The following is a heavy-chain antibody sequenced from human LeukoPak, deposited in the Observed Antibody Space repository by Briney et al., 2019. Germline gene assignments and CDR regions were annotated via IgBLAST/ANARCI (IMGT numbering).Heavy chain of an antibody. CDR1: GGTFISYA. V-gene: IGHV1-69*01. CDR3: ARDAMVRGVRFSFEP. D-gene: IGHD3-10*01. CDR2: IIPIFGTA. Sequence: SVKVSCKASGGTFISYAISWVRQAPGQGLEWMGGIIPIFGTANYAQKFQGRVTITPDESTSTAYMELSSLRSEDTAVYYCARDAMVRGVRFSFEPWGQGPLVTVSS. J-gene: IGHJ5*02.